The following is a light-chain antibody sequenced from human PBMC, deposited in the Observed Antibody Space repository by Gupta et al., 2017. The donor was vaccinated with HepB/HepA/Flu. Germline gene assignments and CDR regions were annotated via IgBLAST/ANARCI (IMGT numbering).Light chain of an antibody. CDR2: DTS. V-gene: IGKV3-20*01. Sequence: EIVLTQSPGTLSLSPGERATLSCRASQNVSSGYLAWHQQKPGQAPRLLIYDTSSRAAGIPDRFSGSGSGTDFTLTISRLEPEDSAVYYWQQDGSSYTFGQGAKLGIK. CDR1: QNVSSGY. J-gene: IGKJ2*01. CDR3: QQDGSSYT.